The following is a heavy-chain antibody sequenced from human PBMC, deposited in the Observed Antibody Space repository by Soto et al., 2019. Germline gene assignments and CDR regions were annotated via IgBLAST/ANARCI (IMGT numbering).Heavy chain of an antibody. D-gene: IGHD2-21*02. CDR1: GYTFTSYG. CDR3: ARDRGYCGGDCYSGLDNWFDP. V-gene: IGHV1-18*01. Sequence: ASVKVSCKASGYTFTSYGISWVRQAPGQGLEWMGWISAYNGNTNYAQKLQGRVTMTTDTSTSTAYMELRSLTSDDTAVYYCARDRGYCGGDCYSGLDNWFDPWGHGTLVTVSS. CDR2: ISAYNGNT. J-gene: IGHJ5*02.